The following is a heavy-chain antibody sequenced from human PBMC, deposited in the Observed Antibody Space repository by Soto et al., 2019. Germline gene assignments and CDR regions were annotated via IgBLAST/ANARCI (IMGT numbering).Heavy chain of an antibody. Sequence: GGSLRLSCAASGFMFSAYTMNWVRQAPGKGLEWLSSISDDSSYIDYADSLRGRFTVSRDNARNSLYLQIDSLGVEDTAVYYCATPYFFNHWGPGTLVTVSS. J-gene: IGHJ5*02. CDR3: ATPYFFNH. CDR2: ISDDSSYI. V-gene: IGHV3-21*06. D-gene: IGHD3-10*01. CDR1: GFMFSAYT.